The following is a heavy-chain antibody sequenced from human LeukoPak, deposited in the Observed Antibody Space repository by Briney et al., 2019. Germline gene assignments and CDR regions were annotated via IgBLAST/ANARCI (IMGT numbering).Heavy chain of an antibody. Sequence: PGGSLRLSCAASGFTFSTYGMTWVRQAPGKGLEWVSGISGSGGSTYYADSVKGRFTISRDNSKNILYLQMNSLRSEDTAVYHCAREYSNSWRHFDYWGQGTRVTVSS. J-gene: IGHJ4*02. D-gene: IGHD5-12*01. CDR2: ISGSGGST. CDR1: GFTFSTYG. V-gene: IGHV3-23*01. CDR3: AREYSNSWRHFDY.